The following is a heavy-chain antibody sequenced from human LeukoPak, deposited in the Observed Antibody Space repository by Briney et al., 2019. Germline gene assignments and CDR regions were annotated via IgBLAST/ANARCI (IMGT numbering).Heavy chain of an antibody. CDR3: ASQTVRYSSSSNWFDP. Sequence: GASVKVSCKASGYTFTGYYMHWVRQAPGQGLEWMGWINPNSGGTNYAQKFQGRVTMTRDTSISTAYMELSRLRSDDTAVYYCASQTVRYSSSSNWFDPWGQGTLVTVSS. J-gene: IGHJ5*02. CDR2: INPNSGGT. CDR1: GYTFTGYY. V-gene: IGHV1-2*02. D-gene: IGHD6-13*01.